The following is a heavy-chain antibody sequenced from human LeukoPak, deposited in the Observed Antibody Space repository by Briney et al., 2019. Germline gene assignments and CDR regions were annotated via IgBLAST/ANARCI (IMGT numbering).Heavy chain of an antibody. CDR1: GLIVSSSY. CDR2: IYRSGDT. V-gene: IGHV3-53*01. J-gene: IGHJ4*02. Sequence: PGGSLRLSCATSGLIVSSSYMSWVRRAPGKGLEWVSVIYRSGDTYYADSVVGRFTITRDNSKNTLYLQMNSLRAEDTALYYCASCRDGYNYFDYWGRGTLVTVSS. D-gene: IGHD5-24*01. CDR3: ASCRDGYNYFDY.